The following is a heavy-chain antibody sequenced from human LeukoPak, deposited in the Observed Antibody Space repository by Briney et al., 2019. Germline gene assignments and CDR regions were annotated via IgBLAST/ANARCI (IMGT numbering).Heavy chain of an antibody. CDR2: INHRGST. CDR3: ARVGVGHYGDYLYYFDY. V-gene: IGHV4-34*01. Sequence: SDTLSLTCAVNGGSFSRYYWSWIRQPPGKGLEWIGEINHRGSTNYNPSLKSRVTISVDTSKNQFSLKLSSVTAADTAVYYCARVGVGHYGDYLYYFDYWGQGTLVTVSS. CDR1: GGSFSRYY. J-gene: IGHJ4*02. D-gene: IGHD4-17*01.